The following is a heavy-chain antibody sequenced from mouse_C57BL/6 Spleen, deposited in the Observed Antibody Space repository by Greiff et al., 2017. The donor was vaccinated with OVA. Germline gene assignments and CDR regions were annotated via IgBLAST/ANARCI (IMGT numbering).Heavy chain of an antibody. CDR3: AKKMNYDYDEGRSYYAMDY. CDR2: IWRGGST. Sequence: VKLMESGPGLVQPSQSLSITCTVSGFSLTSYGVHWVRQSPGKGLEWLGVIWRGGSTDYNAAFMSRLSITKDNSKSQVFFKMNSLQADDTAIYYCAKKMNYDYDEGRSYYAMDYWGQGTSVTVSS. D-gene: IGHD2-4*01. J-gene: IGHJ4*01. CDR1: GFSLTSYG. V-gene: IGHV2-5*01.